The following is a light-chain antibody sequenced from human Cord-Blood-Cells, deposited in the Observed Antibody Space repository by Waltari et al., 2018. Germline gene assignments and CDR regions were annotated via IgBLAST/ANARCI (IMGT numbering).Light chain of an antibody. CDR1: QSISSY. J-gene: IGKJ3*01. V-gene: IGKV1-39*01. Sequence: DIQMTQSPSSLSASVGDRVTITCRASQSISSYLNWYQQKPGKARKLPIYASSSLKSGVPSRFSGSGSGTDFTLTISSLQPEDFATYYCQQSYSTPFTFGPGTKVDIK. CDR2: ASS. CDR3: QQSYSTPFT.